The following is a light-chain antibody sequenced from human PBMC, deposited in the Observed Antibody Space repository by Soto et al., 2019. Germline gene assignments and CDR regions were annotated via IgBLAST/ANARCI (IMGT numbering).Light chain of an antibody. V-gene: IGLV2-11*01. CDR2: DVS. Sequence: QSALTQPRSVSGSPGQSVTISCTGTSSDVGGYNYVSWYRQHPGKAPKLMIYDVSKRPSGVPDRFSGSKSGNTASLTISGLQAEDEADYYCCSYAGSRNWVFGGGTKVTVL. CDR1: SSDVGGYNY. J-gene: IGLJ3*02. CDR3: CSYAGSRNWV.